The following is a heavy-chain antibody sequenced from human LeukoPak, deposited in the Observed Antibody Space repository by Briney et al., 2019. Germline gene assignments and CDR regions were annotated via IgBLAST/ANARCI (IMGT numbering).Heavy chain of an antibody. CDR2: IYSGGST. V-gene: IGHV3-53*01. D-gene: IGHD6-13*01. J-gene: IGHJ3*02. CDR3: ARGRAGYAFDI. Sequence: GGSLRLSCAASGFTVSSNYMSWVRQAPGKGLEWVSVIYSGGSTNYADSVKGRFTISRDNSKNTLYLQMNSLRAEDTAVYYCARGRAGYAFDIWGQGTMVTVSS. CDR1: GFTVSSNY.